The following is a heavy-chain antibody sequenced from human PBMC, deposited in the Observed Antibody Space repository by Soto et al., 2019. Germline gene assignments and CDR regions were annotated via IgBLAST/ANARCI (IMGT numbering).Heavy chain of an antibody. V-gene: IGHV3-23*01. Sequence: LRLSCAASGFTFSSYAMSWVRQAPGKGLEWVSTISGSGGSADYADSVKGRFTISRDNPQNTLYLEMNSLRAEDTAIYYCAKDRFHVVVTVSIFDPWGQGTLVTVSS. J-gene: IGHJ5*02. D-gene: IGHD2-21*02. CDR2: ISGSGGSA. CDR1: GFTFSSYA. CDR3: AKDRFHVVVTVSIFDP.